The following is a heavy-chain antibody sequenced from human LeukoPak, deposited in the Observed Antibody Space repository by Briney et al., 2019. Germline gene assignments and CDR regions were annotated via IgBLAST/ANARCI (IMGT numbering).Heavy chain of an antibody. CDR3: ARDRGYYDTSGLDY. CDR1: GFTVSGNY. CDR2: IYSGGGT. J-gene: IGHJ4*02. Sequence: PGGSLRLSCAASGFTVSGNYMSWVRQAPGKGLEWVSVIYSGGGTYYADSVKGRFTLSRDNSKSTLFLQMNSLRAEDTAVYYCARDRGYYDTSGLDYWGQGTLVTVSS. D-gene: IGHD3-22*01. V-gene: IGHV3-53*01.